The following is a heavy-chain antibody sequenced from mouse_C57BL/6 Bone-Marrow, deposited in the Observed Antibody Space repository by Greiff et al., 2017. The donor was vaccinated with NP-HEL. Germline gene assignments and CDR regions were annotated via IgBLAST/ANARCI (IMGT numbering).Heavy chain of an antibody. J-gene: IGHJ2*01. D-gene: IGHD1-1*01. CDR3: TTGYYGSSHYFDY. Sequence: VQLQQSGAELVRPGASVKLSCTASGFNIKDDYMHWVKQRPEQGLEWIGWIDPENGDTEYASKFQGKATITADTSSNTAYLQLSSLTSEDTAFYYCTTGYYGSSHYFDYWGQGTTLTVSS. CDR1: GFNIKDDY. V-gene: IGHV14-4*01. CDR2: IDPENGDT.